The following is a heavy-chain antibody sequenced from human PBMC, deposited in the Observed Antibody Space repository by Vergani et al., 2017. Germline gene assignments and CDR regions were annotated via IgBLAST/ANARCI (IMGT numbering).Heavy chain of an antibody. Sequence: QVQLQESGPGLVKPSETLSLTCTVSGGSISSSYWSWIRQPPGKGLEWIGYIYYSGSTNYNPSLKSRVTISVDTSKNQFSLKLSSVTAADTAVYYCATGGGVLQRNAFDPWGQGTLVTVSS. CDR2: IYYSGST. CDR1: GGSISSSY. V-gene: IGHV4-59*01. J-gene: IGHJ5*02. D-gene: IGHD3-10*01. CDR3: ATGGGVLQRNAFDP.